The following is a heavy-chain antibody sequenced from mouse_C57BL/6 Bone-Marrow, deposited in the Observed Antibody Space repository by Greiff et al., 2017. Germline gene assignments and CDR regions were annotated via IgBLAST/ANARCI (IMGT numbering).Heavy chain of an antibody. J-gene: IGHJ2*01. CDR3: ARRGDPYYFDY. Sequence: DVMLVESGGGLVQPGGSLKLSCAASGFTFSDSYMYWVRQTPEKRLEWVAYISNGGGSTYYPDTVKGRFTISRDNAKNTLYLQMSRLKSEDTAMYYCARRGDPYYFDYWGQGTTLTVSS. CDR2: ISNGGGST. CDR1: GFTFSDSY. D-gene: IGHD2-13*01. V-gene: IGHV5-12*01.